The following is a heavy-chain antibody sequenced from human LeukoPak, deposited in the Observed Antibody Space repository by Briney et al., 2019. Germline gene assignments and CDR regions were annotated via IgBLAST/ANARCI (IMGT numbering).Heavy chain of an antibody. D-gene: IGHD3-10*01. Sequence: ASVEVSCKASGYTFTGYYMHWVGQAPGQGLEWMGWINPNSGGTNYAQKFQGRGTMTRDRSISTAYMELSRLRSDDTAVYYCARDDFGSAFDIWGQGTMVTVSS. CDR2: INPNSGGT. CDR3: ARDDFGSAFDI. CDR1: GYTFTGYY. V-gene: IGHV1-2*02. J-gene: IGHJ3*02.